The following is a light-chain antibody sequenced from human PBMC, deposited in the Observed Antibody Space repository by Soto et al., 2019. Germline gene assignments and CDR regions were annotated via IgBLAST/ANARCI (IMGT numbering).Light chain of an antibody. Sequence: QSVLTQPPSASGTPGQRVTISCSGSSSNIGSNAVNWYQQLPGTAPRLLIYTNGHRPSGVPDRFSGSKSGTSASLAISGLQSEDEDDYYCATWDDSLNVYVLGTGTKLTVL. CDR1: SSNIGSNA. V-gene: IGLV1-44*01. J-gene: IGLJ1*01. CDR3: ATWDDSLNVYV. CDR2: TNG.